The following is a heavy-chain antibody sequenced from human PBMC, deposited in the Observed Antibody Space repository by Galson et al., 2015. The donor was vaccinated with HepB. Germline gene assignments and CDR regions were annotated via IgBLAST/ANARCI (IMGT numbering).Heavy chain of an antibody. CDR3: ARSPLGPLWFGDRSGYYGMDV. D-gene: IGHD3-10*01. J-gene: IGHJ6*02. V-gene: IGHV3-30-3*01. Sequence: SLRLSCAASGFTFSSYAMHWVRQAPGKGLEWVAVISYDGSNKYYADSVKGRFTISGDNSKNTLYLQMNSLRAEDTAVYYCARSPLGPLWFGDRSGYYGMDVWDQGTTVTVSS. CDR2: ISYDGSNK. CDR1: GFTFSSYA.